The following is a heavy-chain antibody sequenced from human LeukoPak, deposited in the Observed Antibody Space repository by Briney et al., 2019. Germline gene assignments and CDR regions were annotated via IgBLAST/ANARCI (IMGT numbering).Heavy chain of an antibody. J-gene: IGHJ4*02. V-gene: IGHV3-23*01. CDR1: GFTFSDAV. D-gene: IGHD2-15*01. CDR3: AEVGYCSSNCFRTHDY. Sequence: GGSLRLSCAASGFTFSDAVMSWVRQAPGKGLEWVSAISSDSDVTYYAASVKGRFTISRDNSKSTVYLQMNSLRAEDAATYYCAEVGYCSSNCFRTHDYWGQGALVTVSS. CDR2: ISSDSDVT.